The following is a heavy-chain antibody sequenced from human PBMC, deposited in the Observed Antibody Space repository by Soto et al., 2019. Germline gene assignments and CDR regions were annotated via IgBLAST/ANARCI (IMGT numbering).Heavy chain of an antibody. D-gene: IGHD6-19*01. V-gene: IGHV3-23*01. Sequence: EVQLLESGGGLVQPGGSLRLSCAASGFTFSSYAMTWVRQAPGKGLDWVSSISTSGGSTYYADSVKGRFTISRDNSKNTLYLQMTSLRAEDTAVYYCAKSRVAVAGTEDYWCQGTLVTVSS. J-gene: IGHJ4*02. CDR1: GFTFSSYA. CDR2: ISTSGGST. CDR3: AKSRVAVAGTEDY.